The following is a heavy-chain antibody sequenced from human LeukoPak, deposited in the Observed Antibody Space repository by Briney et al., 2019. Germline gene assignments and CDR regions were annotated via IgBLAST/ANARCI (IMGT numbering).Heavy chain of an antibody. CDR2: TYYRSKWYN. Sequence: SQTLSLTCALSGDSVSNKNAAWDWIRQSPSRGLEWLGRTYYRSKWYNDCAVSVESRISITPDTTKTQFSLQLNSVAPEDTAVYYCARGVFDSQLHWFDPWGQGTLVTVSS. V-gene: IGHV6-1*01. CDR1: GDSVSNKNAA. J-gene: IGHJ5*02. D-gene: IGHD3-9*01. CDR3: ARGVFDSQLHWFDP.